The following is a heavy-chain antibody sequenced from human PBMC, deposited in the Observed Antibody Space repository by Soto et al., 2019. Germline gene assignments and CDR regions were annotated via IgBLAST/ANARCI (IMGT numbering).Heavy chain of an antibody. J-gene: IGHJ4*02. CDR3: AKADDFWSGSNYFDY. Sequence: AGGSLRLSCVASGFTFSGYAMSWVRQAPGKGLEWVSAISGSGGSTYYADSVKGRFTISRDNSKDTLYLQMNSLRAEDTAVYYCAKADDFWSGSNYFDYWGQGTLVTVSS. D-gene: IGHD3-3*01. CDR1: GFTFSGYA. V-gene: IGHV3-23*01. CDR2: ISGSGGST.